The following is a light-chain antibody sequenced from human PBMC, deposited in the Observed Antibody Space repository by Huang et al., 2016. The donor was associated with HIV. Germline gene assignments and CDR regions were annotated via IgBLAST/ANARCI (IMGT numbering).Light chain of an antibody. CDR1: QTIISNY. V-gene: IGKV3-20*01. J-gene: IGKJ4*01. CDR2: ETS. CDR3: QQYGNLPLT. Sequence: EIVLTQSPGTLSLSPGERATLSCRASQTIISNYLAWYQEQPGQAPRLLIYETSNRATGTPDRFSGSGSGTDFTLTISRLEPEDFAVYYCQQYGNLPLTFGGGAKVEIK.